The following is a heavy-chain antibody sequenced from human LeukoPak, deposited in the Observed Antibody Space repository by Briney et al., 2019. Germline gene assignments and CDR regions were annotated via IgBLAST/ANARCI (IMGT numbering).Heavy chain of an antibody. Sequence: SETLSLTCTVSVGSISSYYWSWIRQPPGKGLEGIGYIYYSGSTNYNPSLKSPVTISVDTSKNQFSMKLSSVTAADTAVYYCARGIRYSGYDYYYYYMDVWGKGTTVTVSS. CDR1: VGSISSYY. V-gene: IGHV4-59*01. CDR2: IYYSGST. J-gene: IGHJ6*03. D-gene: IGHD5-12*01. CDR3: ARGIRYSGYDYYYYYMDV.